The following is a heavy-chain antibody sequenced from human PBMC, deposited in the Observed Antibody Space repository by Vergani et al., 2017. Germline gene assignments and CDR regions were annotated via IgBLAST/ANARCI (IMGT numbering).Heavy chain of an antibody. V-gene: IGHV4-34*01. J-gene: IGHJ2*01. D-gene: IGHD6-13*01. Sequence: QVQLQQWGAGLLKPSETLSLTCAVYGGSFSGYYWSWIRQPPGKGLEWIGEINHSGSTNYNPSLKSRVTISVDTSKNQFSLKLSSVTAADTAGYYCARGGGVHSSSWFGSAGYFDLWGRGTLVTVSS. CDR3: ARGGGVHSSSWFGSAGYFDL. CDR2: INHSGST. CDR1: GGSFSGYY.